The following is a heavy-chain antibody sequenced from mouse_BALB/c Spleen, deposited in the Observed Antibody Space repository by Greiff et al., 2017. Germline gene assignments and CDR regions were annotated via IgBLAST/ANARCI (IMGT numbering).Heavy chain of an antibody. CDR1: GFNIKDYY. J-gene: IGHJ2*01. Sequence: VQLQQSGAELVRPGASVKLSCKASGFNIKDYYMHWVKQRPEQGLEWIGWIDPENGNTIYDPKFQGKASITADTSSNTAYLQLSSLTSEDTAVYYCARDWGYDGRFDYWGQGTTLTVSS. CDR3: ARDWGYDGRFDY. V-gene: IGHV14-1*02. CDR2: IDPENGNT. D-gene: IGHD2-14*01.